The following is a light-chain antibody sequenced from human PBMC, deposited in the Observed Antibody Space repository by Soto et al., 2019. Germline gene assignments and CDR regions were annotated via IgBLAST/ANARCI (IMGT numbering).Light chain of an antibody. V-gene: IGKV3D-15*01. CDR3: QQYNNWLVT. Sequence: EIVMTQSPATLSVSPGGRATLSCRASQSISDTLAWYQQKPGQAPRLLIYGASSRATGIPDRFSGSGSGTEFTLTITSLQSEDFAVYYCQQYNNWLVTFGQGTKVDIK. CDR2: GAS. J-gene: IGKJ1*01. CDR1: QSISDT.